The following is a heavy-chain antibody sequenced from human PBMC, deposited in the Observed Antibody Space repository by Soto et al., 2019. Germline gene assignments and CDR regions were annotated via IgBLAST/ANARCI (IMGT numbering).Heavy chain of an antibody. J-gene: IGHJ5*02. CDR2: ISYDGSNK. Sequence: QVQLVESGGGVVQPGRSLRLSCAASGFTFSSYAMHWVRQAPGKGLEWVAVISYDGSNKYYADSVKGRFTISRDNSKYTLYLQMNGLRAEDTAVYYCARDRGQQHRWWFDPWGQGTLVTVSS. CDR1: GFTFSSYA. CDR3: ARDRGQQHRWWFDP. V-gene: IGHV3-30-3*01. D-gene: IGHD6-13*01.